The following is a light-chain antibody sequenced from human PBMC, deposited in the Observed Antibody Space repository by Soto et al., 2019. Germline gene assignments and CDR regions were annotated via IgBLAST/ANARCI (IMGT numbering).Light chain of an antibody. CDR3: GTWDSSLSAVV. Sequence: QSVLTQPPSMSAAPGQKVTISCSGSNSNIGNNYVSWYQQFPGTAPKLLIYDNNKRPSGIPDRFSGSESGTSATLGITGLQTGDEADYYCGTWDSSLSAVVFGGGTKLTVL. CDR1: NSNIGNNY. J-gene: IGLJ2*01. V-gene: IGLV1-51*01. CDR2: DNN.